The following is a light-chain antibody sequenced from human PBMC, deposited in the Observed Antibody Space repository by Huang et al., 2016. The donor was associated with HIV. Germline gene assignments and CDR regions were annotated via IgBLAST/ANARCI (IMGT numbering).Light chain of an antibody. Sequence: DIVMTQSPDSLAVSLGERATINCRSTQNVSYSSNNKNYLAWYQQKPGQSPKLLIYWAATRESGVPDRFSGSGSGTDFTLTISSLQAEDVAVYYCQQYYSTPQTFGQGTKLEIK. J-gene: IGKJ2*01. CDR2: WAA. CDR3: QQYYSTPQT. V-gene: IGKV4-1*01. CDR1: QNVSYSSNNKNY.